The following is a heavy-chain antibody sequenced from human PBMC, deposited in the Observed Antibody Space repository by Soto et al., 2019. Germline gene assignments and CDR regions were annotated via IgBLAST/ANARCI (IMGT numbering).Heavy chain of an antibody. CDR2: ISDDGNNK. J-gene: IGHJ4*02. D-gene: IGHD3-10*01. Sequence: GGSVRLSCAASAFTFSRCTMHWGRLAPGKVLEWMAFISDDGNNKYYADSVKGQFTISRDNSKNTLYLQMNSLRTEDTAVYYCARDDEGGSDCDLGYWGQGTLVTVSS. V-gene: IGHV3-30-3*01. CDR3: ARDDEGGSDCDLGY. CDR1: AFTFSRCT.